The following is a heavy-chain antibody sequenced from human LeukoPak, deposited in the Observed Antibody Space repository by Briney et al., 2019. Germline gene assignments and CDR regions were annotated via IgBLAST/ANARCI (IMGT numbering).Heavy chain of an antibody. D-gene: IGHD2-2*01. CDR3: ARGLGYCTSTTCLLPFDY. Sequence: GGSLRLSCAASGFTFSIYAMSWVRQAPGKGLEWVSAISGSGGSTYYADSVKGRFTISRDNSKNTLYLQMNSLRAEDTAMYYCARGLGYCTSTTCLLPFDYWGQGTLVTVSS. J-gene: IGHJ4*02. CDR2: ISGSGGST. V-gene: IGHV3-23*01. CDR1: GFTFSIYA.